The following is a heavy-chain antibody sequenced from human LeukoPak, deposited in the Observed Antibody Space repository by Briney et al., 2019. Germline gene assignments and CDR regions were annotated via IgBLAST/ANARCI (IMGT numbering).Heavy chain of an antibody. Sequence: GGSLRLSCAACGFTFSSYAMSWVRQAPGKWLEWVSAISGSGGSTYYADSVKGRFTISRDNSKNTLYLQMNSLRAEDTAVYYCAKDICASTSCYNLPLSKGWGQGTPVTVSS. D-gene: IGHD2-2*02. J-gene: IGHJ4*02. V-gene: IGHV3-23*01. CDR2: ISGSGGST. CDR1: GFTFSSYA. CDR3: AKDICASTSCYNLPLSKG.